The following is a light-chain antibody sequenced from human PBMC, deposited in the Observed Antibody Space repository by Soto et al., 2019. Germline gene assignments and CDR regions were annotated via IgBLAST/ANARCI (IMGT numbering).Light chain of an antibody. CDR2: EVS. Sequence: EIVLTQSPATLSLSPGERATLSCRASQSFSSYLAWYQQKPGQAPRLLIYEVSNRATGIPARFSGSGSGTDFTLTISSLEPEDFAVYYCQQRSNWPRFTFGPGTKVDIK. J-gene: IGKJ3*01. CDR1: QSFSSY. V-gene: IGKV3-11*01. CDR3: QQRSNWPRFT.